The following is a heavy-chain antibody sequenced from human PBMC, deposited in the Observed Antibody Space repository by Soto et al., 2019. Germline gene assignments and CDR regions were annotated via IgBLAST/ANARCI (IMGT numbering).Heavy chain of an antibody. V-gene: IGHV5-51*01. J-gene: IGHJ4*02. CDR3: ARRRYDSSGYADY. CDR2: IYPGDSDT. CDR1: GYSFTSYW. D-gene: IGHD3-22*01. Sequence: GVSLKISCKGSGYSFTSYWIGWVGKMPGKGLEWMGIIYPGDSDTRYSPSFQGQVTISADKSISTAYLQWSSLKASDTAMYYCARRRYDSSGYADYWGQGTLVTGYS.